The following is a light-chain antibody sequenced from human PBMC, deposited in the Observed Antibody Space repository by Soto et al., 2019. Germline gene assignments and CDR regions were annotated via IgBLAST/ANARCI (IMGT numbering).Light chain of an antibody. CDR3: LQTYTTLTWT. CDR1: QTISSW. V-gene: IGKV1-5*03. J-gene: IGKJ1*01. CDR2: KAS. Sequence: DIQMTQSPSTLSGSVGDRVTITCRASQTISSWLAWYQQKPGKAPKLLIYKASTLKSGVPSRFSGSGSGTDFTLTINSLQPEDFATYYCLQTYTTLTWTFGQGTKVDIK.